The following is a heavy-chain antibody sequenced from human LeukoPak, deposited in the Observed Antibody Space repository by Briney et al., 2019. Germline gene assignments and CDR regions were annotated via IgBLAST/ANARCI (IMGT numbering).Heavy chain of an antibody. CDR3: ARDPGSGYFSNNFDY. J-gene: IGHJ4*02. D-gene: IGHD3-22*01. CDR1: GYTLTELS. V-gene: IGHV1-24*01. Sequence: ASVKVSCKVSGYTLTELSMHWVRQAPGKGLEWMGGFDPEDGETIYAQKFQGRVTMTEDTSTDTAYMELSRLRSDDTAVYYCARDPGSGYFSNNFDYRGQGTLVSVSS. CDR2: FDPEDGET.